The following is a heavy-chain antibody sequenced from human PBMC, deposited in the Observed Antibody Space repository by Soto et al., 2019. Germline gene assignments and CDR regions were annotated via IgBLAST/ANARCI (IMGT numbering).Heavy chain of an antibody. CDR2: INHSGST. CDR1: GGSFSGYY. CDR3: ARGWFRSVAGGFDP. V-gene: IGHV4-34*01. D-gene: IGHD6-19*01. Sequence: QVQLQQWGAGLLKPSETLSLTCAVYGGSFSGYYWSWIRQPPGKGLEWIGEINHSGSTNYNPSLKSRVTISVDTSKNQFSLKLSSVTAADTAVYYCARGWFRSVAGGFDPWVQGTLVTVSS. J-gene: IGHJ5*02.